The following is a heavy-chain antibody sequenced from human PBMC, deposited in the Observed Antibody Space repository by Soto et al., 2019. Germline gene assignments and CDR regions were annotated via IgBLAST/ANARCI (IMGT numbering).Heavy chain of an antibody. CDR1: GFTFSSYS. CDR3: ASGGAHMVPSGNDS. CDR2: ISSSSSYI. V-gene: IGHV3-21*01. Sequence: GGSLRLSCAASGFTFSSYSMNWVRQAPGKGLEWVSSISSSSSYIYYADSVKGRFTISRDNAKNSLYLQMNSLRAEDTAVYYCASGGAHMVPSGNDSWGQGTLATVSS. D-gene: IGHD1-26*01. J-gene: IGHJ4*02.